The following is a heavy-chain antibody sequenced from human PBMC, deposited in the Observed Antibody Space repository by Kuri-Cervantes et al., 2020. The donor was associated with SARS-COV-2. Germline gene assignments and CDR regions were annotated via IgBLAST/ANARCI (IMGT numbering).Heavy chain of an antibody. D-gene: IGHD4-23*01. CDR3: ASALLMGGDYVGVIDY. J-gene: IGHJ4*02. V-gene: IGHV3-30*02. CDR1: GFTFSSYG. CDR2: IRYDGSNK. Sequence: GGSLRLSCAASGFTFSSYGMHWVRQAPGKGLEWVAFIRYDGSNKYYADSVKGRFTISRDNSKNTLYLQMNSLRAEDTAVYYCASALLMGGDYVGVIDYWGQGTLVTVSS.